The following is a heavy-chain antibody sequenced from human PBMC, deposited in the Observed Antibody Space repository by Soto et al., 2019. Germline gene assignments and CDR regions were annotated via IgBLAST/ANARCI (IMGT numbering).Heavy chain of an antibody. CDR3: ARMGTSYGMDV. CDR1: GYSFAGYW. D-gene: IGHD1-1*01. J-gene: IGHJ6*02. V-gene: IGHV5-10-1*01. CDR2: IDPSDSQT. Sequence: HGESLKISCKGSGYSFAGYWITCVRQKPGKGLEWMGRIDPSDSQTYYSPSFRGHVTISADKSISTAYLQWSSLKASDTAMYYCARMGTSYGMDVWGQGTTVTVSS.